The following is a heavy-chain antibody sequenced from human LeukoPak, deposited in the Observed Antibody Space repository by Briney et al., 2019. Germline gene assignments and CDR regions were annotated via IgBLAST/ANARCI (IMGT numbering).Heavy chain of an antibody. CDR1: GYTFSDHF. Sequence: ASVKVSCKASGYTFSDHFMHWVRQAPGQGLEWMGWISPEGGDTHYAQRFQGRVTMTRDTSISAAYMELTSLSSDDTAVYYCARNYGHNSKYFDLWGQGTLVTVSS. CDR3: ARNYGHNSKYFDL. J-gene: IGHJ4*02. D-gene: IGHD4-17*01. CDR2: ISPEGGDT. V-gene: IGHV1-2*02.